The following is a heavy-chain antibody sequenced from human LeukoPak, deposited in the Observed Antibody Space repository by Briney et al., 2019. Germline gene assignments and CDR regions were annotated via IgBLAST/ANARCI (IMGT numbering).Heavy chain of an antibody. V-gene: IGHV3-15*01. Sequence: PGGSLRLSCAASGFTFSSYWMSWVRQAPGKGLEWVGRIKSNVNGGTIDYAPPVKGRFIISRDDSKDTLYLHMSSLKIEDTAVYYCTTWDYVDYWGQGTVVTVSS. CDR2: IKSNVNGGTI. D-gene: IGHD1-26*01. J-gene: IGHJ4*02. CDR3: TTWDYVDY. CDR1: GFTFSSYW.